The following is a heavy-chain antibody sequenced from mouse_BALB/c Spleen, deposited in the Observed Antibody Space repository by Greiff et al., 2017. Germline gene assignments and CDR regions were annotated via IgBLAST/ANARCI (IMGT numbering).Heavy chain of an antibody. CDR3: ARQEGYDCYAMDY. CDR2: ISNGGGST. CDR1: GFTFSSYT. Sequence: EVQLQESGGGLVQPGGSLKLSCAASGFTFSSYTMSWVRQTPEKRLEWVAYISNGGGSTYYPDTVKGRFTISRDNAKNTLYLQMSSLKSEDTAMYYCARQEGYDCYAMDYWGQGTSVTVSS. D-gene: IGHD2-2*01. J-gene: IGHJ4*01. V-gene: IGHV5-12-2*01.